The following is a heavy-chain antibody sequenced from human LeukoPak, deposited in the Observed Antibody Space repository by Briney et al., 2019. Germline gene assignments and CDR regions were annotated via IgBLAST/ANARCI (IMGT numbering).Heavy chain of an antibody. CDR3: ARGTITRTRRRFDY. Sequence: PSETLSLTCAVYGGSFSDYYWSWLRQPPGKGLEWLGEINHSGSTNYNPSLKSRVTISVDTSKNQFSLKLSSVNAADTAVYYCARGTITRTRRRFDYWGQGTLVTVSS. V-gene: IGHV4-34*01. D-gene: IGHD1-14*01. CDR1: GGSFSDYY. CDR2: INHSGST. J-gene: IGHJ4*02.